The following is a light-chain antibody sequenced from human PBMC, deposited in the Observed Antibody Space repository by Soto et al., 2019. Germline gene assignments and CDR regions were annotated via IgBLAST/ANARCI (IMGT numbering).Light chain of an antibody. CDR3: QQYYSYWT. V-gene: IGKV1-5*01. Sequence: DIQMTQSPSNLSASVGDRVTITCRASQTISNWLVWYQQKPGKAPKLLIYDASSLVGGVPSRFSGSGSGTEFHLTLSSLQPDDFATYYCQQYYSYWTFGQGTKLEIK. CDR2: DAS. CDR1: QTISNW. J-gene: IGKJ1*01.